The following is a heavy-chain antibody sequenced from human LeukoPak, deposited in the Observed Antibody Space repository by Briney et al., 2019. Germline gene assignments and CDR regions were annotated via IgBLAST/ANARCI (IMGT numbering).Heavy chain of an antibody. CDR2: IYNDGST. Sequence: GRSLRLSRAPSRLTVSRSYMSCVRQSPSKRREWVSIIYNDGSTYYPHSMKGRFTISTDNSQHPLYLQVSSLRAEDMAMYYCARNILFAFVIWGQGTMVTVSS. CDR3: ARNILFAFVI. J-gene: IGHJ3*02. CDR1: RLTVSRSY. D-gene: IGHD2/OR15-2a*01. V-gene: IGHV3-53*01.